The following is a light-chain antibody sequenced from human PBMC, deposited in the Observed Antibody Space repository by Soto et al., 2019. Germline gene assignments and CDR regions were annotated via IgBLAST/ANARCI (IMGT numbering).Light chain of an antibody. V-gene: IGKV1-5*01. CDR2: DAS. CDR3: QQYNTYSWT. J-gene: IGKJ1*01. CDR1: QSISSW. Sequence: DIQMTQSPSTLSASVGDRVTITCRASQSISSWLAWYQQKPGKAPKLLIYDASSLESGVPSRFRGSGSGTEFTLTISSLQPDDFATYYCQQYNTYSWTFGQGTRWISN.